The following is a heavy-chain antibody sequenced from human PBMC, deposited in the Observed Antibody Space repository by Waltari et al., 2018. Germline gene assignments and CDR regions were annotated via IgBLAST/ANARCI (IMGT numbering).Heavy chain of an antibody. CDR3: ARGPEVPGWFDP. J-gene: IGHJ5*02. CDR2: IYYGGST. V-gene: IGHV4-59*01. Sequence: QVQLQESGPGLVKPSETLSLTCTVSGGSISSYYWSWIRQPPGKGLEWIGYIYYGGSTNSNPSLKRRVTISVDTSKNQFSLKLSSVTAADTAVYYCARGPEVPGWFDPWGQGTLVTVSS. CDR1: GGSISSYY.